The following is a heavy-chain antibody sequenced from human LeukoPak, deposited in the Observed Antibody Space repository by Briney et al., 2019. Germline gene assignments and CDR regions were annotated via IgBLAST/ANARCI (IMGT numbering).Heavy chain of an antibody. D-gene: IGHD3-22*01. CDR2: IYYSGRT. CDR1: GDSVSRSDSY. V-gene: IGHV4-39*01. J-gene: IGHJ1*01. Sequence: SETLSLTCSVSGDSVSRSDSYWDWIRQPPGKGLEWIGAIYYSGRTYYSPSLKSRVTMSVDPSNNQFSLNLRSVTAADTALYYCARRRYYDGSGYLEWGQGTLLSVSS. CDR3: ARRRYYDGSGYLE.